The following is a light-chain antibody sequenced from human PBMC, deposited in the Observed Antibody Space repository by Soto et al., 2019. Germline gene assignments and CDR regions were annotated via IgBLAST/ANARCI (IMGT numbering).Light chain of an antibody. CDR1: QSFSSY. CDR3: QQRSNWRLT. V-gene: IGKV3-11*01. J-gene: IGKJ4*01. CDR2: DAS. Sequence: EIVLTQSPATLSLSPGERATLSCRASQSFSSYLAWYQQKPGQAPRLLIYDASNRATGIPARFSGSGSGTDFTLTISSLEPEDFAVYYCQQRSNWRLTFGGGTKVEIK.